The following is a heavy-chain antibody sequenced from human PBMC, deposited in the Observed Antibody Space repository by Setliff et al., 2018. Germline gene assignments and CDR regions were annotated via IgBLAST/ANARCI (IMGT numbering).Heavy chain of an antibody. Sequence: GGSLRLSCVASGFTFNNFAFNWVRQAPGKGLEWVSSISSRSTYIYYADSVKGRFTISRDNANNSLYLQMNSLRAEDTAMYYCARFACNGGSCYLSASDHWGQGALVTAPQ. CDR1: GFTFNNFA. J-gene: IGHJ4*02. V-gene: IGHV3-21*06. CDR2: ISSRSTYI. D-gene: IGHD2-15*01. CDR3: ARFACNGGSCYLSASDH.